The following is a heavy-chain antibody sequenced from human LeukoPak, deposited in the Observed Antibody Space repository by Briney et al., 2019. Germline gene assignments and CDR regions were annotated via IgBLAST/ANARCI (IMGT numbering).Heavy chain of an antibody. CDR2: IIGSGGNT. V-gene: IGHV3-23*01. J-gene: IGHJ4*02. CDR3: ANEVPHFDY. Sequence: GGSLRLSCAASGFTFNSYAMSWVRQAPGKGLEWVPVIIGSGGNTYYADSVKGRFTITRDNSKNTLYLQMNALRAEDTAVYYCANEVPHFDYWGQGTLVTVSS. D-gene: IGHD2-2*01. CDR1: GFTFNSYA.